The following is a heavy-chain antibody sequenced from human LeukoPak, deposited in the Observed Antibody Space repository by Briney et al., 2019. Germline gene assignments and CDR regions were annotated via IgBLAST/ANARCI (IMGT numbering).Heavy chain of an antibody. CDR1: GFTLSVDV. CDR3: AKDTPLCYFDY. D-gene: IGHD3-16*01. Sequence: GSLRLSCAASGFTLSVDVMQWVRQAPGQGLGWVASMRSDGSNKYYADSVKGRFTISRDNSKNTLYLQMNSLRADDTAVYYCAKDTPLCYFDYWGQGTLVTVSS. CDR2: MRSDGSNK. V-gene: IGHV3-30*02. J-gene: IGHJ4*02.